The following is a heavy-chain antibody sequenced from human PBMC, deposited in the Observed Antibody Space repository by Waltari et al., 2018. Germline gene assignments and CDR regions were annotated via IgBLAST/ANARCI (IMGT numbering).Heavy chain of an antibody. CDR3: VRGFDGPNAFDI. CDR1: GFTYTTYW. CDR2: VRQDGSDK. J-gene: IGHJ3*02. D-gene: IGHD3-10*01. Sequence: EVQLVESGGGLVQPGGSLRLSCAASGFTYTTYWMSWVCQAPGKGLEWVANVRQDGSDKYYLDSVKGRFSISRDNAKNSLYLQMNSLRAEDTALYYCVRGFDGPNAFDIWGQGTMVTVSS. V-gene: IGHV3-7*01.